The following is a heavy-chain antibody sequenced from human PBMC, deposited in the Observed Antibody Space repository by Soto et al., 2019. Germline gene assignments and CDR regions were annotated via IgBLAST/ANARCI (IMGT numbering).Heavy chain of an antibody. D-gene: IGHD1-26*01. Sequence: WRAQELFCAYSDFTLSIYWLVWVRQAPGKGLDWVGNIQQDGSEKYYVDSVKGRFTISRDNAKNSLYLQMNSLRAEETAVYYCARSLSGQLNLGWDKYYYYYGMDVCVQGATVTASS. CDR1: DFTLSIYW. CDR3: ARSLSGQLNLGWDKYYYYYGMDV. V-gene: IGHV3-7*03. CDR2: IQQDGSEK. J-gene: IGHJ6*02.